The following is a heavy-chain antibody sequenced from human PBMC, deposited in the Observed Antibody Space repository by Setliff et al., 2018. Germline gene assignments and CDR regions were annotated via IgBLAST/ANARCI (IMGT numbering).Heavy chain of an antibody. CDR2: VIQVGSG. D-gene: IGHD1-26*01. CDR1: GFTFRDYS. J-gene: IGHJ4*02. V-gene: IGHV3-23*01. CDR3: AKDRVNDGFWDFDS. Sequence: PGASLTISCATSGFTFRDYSMVWVRQVPGKGLEWVAGVIQVGSGVYADSVKGRSTISRDNSKNNFFLQINNLRAADTATYYCAKDRVNDGFWDFDSRGQGIVVTVSS.